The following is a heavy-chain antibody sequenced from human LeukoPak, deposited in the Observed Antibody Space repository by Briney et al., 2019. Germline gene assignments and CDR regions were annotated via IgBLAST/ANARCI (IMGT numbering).Heavy chain of an antibody. CDR3: ARALSGSYYDYFDY. Sequence: GGPLRLFCAASGFTFSTYSINWVRHAPGKGLEWVSSISSVSRYTYYLDSVKARLTHSRGNSNNSLYLQMNSLRAEDTAVYYCARALSGSYYDYFDYWGQGTLVTASS. CDR2: ISSVSRYT. J-gene: IGHJ4*02. D-gene: IGHD1-26*01. CDR1: GFTFSTYS. V-gene: IGHV3-21*06.